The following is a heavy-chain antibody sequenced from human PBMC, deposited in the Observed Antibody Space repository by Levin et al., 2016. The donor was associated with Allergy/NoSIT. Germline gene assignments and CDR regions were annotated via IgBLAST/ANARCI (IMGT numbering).Heavy chain of an antibody. J-gene: IGHJ4*02. V-gene: IGHV1-69*04. D-gene: IGHD2-2*01. CDR1: GGTFSSYA. CDR2: IIPILGIA. CDR3: ARDLTLPATDDY. Sequence: SVKVSCKASGGTFSSYAISWVRQAPGQGLEWMGRIIPILGIANYAQKFQGRVTITADKSTSTAYMELSSLRSEDTAVYYCARDLTLPATDDYWGQGTLVTVSS.